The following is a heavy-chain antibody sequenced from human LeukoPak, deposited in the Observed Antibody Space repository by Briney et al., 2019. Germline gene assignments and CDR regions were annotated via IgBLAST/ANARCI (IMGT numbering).Heavy chain of an antibody. J-gene: IGHJ2*01. CDR1: GGSFSGYY. V-gene: IGHV4-34*01. CDR3: ARGRYSSTSFLYWYFDL. Sequence: SETLSLTCAVYGGSFSGYYWSWIRQPPGKGLEWIGEINHSGSTNYNPSLKSRVTISVDTSKNQFSLKLSSVTAADTAVYYCARGRYSSTSFLYWYFDLWGRGTLVTVSS. CDR2: INHSGST. D-gene: IGHD2-2*01.